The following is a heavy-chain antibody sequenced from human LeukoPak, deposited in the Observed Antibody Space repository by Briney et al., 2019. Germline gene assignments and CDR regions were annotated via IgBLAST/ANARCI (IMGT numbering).Heavy chain of an antibody. D-gene: IGHD1-26*01. CDR1: GFTISDYY. J-gene: IGHJ4*02. CDR3: ARDRGIVGPTGYYFDY. V-gene: IGHV3-11*01. Sequence: PGGSLRLSCAATGFTISDYYMSWIRQAPGKGLEGVSYITNSGSTVYYIDSVKGRFTISRDNAKNSLYHQMNSLRAEDTAVYYCARDRGIVGPTGYYFDYWGQGTLVTVSS. CDR2: ITNSGSTV.